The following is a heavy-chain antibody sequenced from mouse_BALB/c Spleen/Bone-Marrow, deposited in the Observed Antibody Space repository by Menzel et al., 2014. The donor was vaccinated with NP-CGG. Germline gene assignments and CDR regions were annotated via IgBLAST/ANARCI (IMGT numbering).Heavy chain of an antibody. CDR1: GYTFTSYW. CDR2: INPSTGYT. CDR3: ARERYAGYYFDY. J-gene: IGHJ2*01. V-gene: IGHV1-7*01. D-gene: IGHD2-3*01. Sequence: QVQLQQSGAELAKPRASVKMSCKACGYTFTSYWKHWVKQRPGQGLEWIGYINPSTGYTEYNQKFKDKATLTADKSSSTAYMQLSSLTSEDSAVYYCARERYAGYYFDYWGQGTTLTVSS.